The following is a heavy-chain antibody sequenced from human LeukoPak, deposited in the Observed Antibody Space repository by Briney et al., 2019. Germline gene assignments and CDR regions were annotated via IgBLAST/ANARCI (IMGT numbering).Heavy chain of an antibody. J-gene: IGHJ4*02. CDR3: ATVGWELPSYYFDY. Sequence: SVKVSCKASGGTFSSYAISWVRQAPGQGLEWMGGIIPIFGTANYAQKFQGRVTMTEDTSTDTAYMELSSLRSEDTAVYYCATVGWELPSYYFDYWGQGTLVTVSS. V-gene: IGHV1-69*06. CDR2: IIPIFGTA. D-gene: IGHD1-26*01. CDR1: GGTFSSYA.